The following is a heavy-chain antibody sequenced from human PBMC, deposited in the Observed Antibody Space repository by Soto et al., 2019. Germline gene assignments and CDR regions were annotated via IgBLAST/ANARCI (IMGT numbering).Heavy chain of an antibody. CDR3: ASYYYGSGSYIDY. CDR2: IIPILGIA. V-gene: IGHV1-69*02. Sequence: QVQLVQSGAEVKKPGSSVKVSCKASGGTFSSYTISWVRQAPGQGIEWMGRIIPILGIANYAQKFQGRVTITADKSTSTAYMELSSLRSEDTAVYYCASYYYGSGSYIDYWGQGTLVTVSS. J-gene: IGHJ4*02. CDR1: GGTFSSYT. D-gene: IGHD3-10*01.